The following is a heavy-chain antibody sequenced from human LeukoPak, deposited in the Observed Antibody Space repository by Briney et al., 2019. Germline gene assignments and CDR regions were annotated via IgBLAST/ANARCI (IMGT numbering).Heavy chain of an antibody. V-gene: IGHV4-34*01. CDR1: GGSFSGYF. CDR3: AGYYSSIYGMDV. CDR2: INHSGST. J-gene: IGHJ6*02. Sequence: PSETLSLTCAVNGGSFSGYFWSWIRQPPGKGLEWIGEINHSGSTYYNASLKSRITISVDTSKRQFSLRMNSVTAADTAVYFCAGYYSSIYGMDVWGQGTSVTVSS. D-gene: IGHD3-3*01.